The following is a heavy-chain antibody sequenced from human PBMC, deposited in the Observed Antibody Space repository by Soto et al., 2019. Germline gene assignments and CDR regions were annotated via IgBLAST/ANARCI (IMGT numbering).Heavy chain of an antibody. D-gene: IGHD6-19*01. CDR2: ISSTSTYT. V-gene: IGHV3-21*01. Sequence: LRLSCAASGFTFRSYAMNWVRQTQEKGLEWVSSISSTSTYTHYADSVKGRFTISRDNANNSLFLQMNSLRAEDTAIYYCARDLALAGNYWGQGALVTVSS. CDR3: ARDLALAGNY. J-gene: IGHJ4*02. CDR1: GFTFRSYA.